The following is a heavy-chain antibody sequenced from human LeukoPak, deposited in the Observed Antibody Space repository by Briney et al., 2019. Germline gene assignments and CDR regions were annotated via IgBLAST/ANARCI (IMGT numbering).Heavy chain of an antibody. CDR1: GFTFSSYA. Sequence: GGSLRLSRAASGFTFSSYAMSWVRQAPGKGLEWVSAISGSGGSTYYADSVKGRFTISRDNSKNTLYLQMNSLRAEDTAVYYCARGTKDIVVVPAAMDYYYYGMDVWGQGTTVTVSS. CDR2: ISGSGGST. J-gene: IGHJ6*02. V-gene: IGHV3-23*01. D-gene: IGHD2-2*01. CDR3: ARGTKDIVVVPAAMDYYYYGMDV.